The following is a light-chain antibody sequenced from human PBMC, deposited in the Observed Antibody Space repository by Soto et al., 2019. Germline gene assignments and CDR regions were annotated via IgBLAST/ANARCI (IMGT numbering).Light chain of an antibody. CDR1: TGAVTSGHY. CDR3: FLSYDTPRV. V-gene: IGLV7-46*01. CDR2: DVG. J-gene: IGLJ3*02. Sequence: QAVVTQEPSVTVSPGGTVTLTCGSSTGAVTSGHYPYWVQQKPGQAPRTLLYDVGNKHSWTPARFSGSLLGGKAALTLSGAQPEDEADYYCFLSYDTPRVFGGGTKLTVL.